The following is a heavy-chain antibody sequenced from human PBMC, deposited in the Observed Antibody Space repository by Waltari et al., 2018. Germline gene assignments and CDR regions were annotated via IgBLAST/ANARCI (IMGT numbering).Heavy chain of an antibody. V-gene: IGHV3-7*01. CDR1: GFIFSKYS. J-gene: IGHJ4*02. D-gene: IGHD3-10*01. Sequence: EVQLEESGGGLVQPGGSLTVSFAASGFIFSKYSMSWVRQAPGKGMEFVANINLDGSEKYYLDSVKGRFTISRDNAKKSLYLQMNSLRAEDTAVYYCARDRDAADYWGQGTRVTVSS. CDR3: ARDRDAADY. CDR2: INLDGSEK.